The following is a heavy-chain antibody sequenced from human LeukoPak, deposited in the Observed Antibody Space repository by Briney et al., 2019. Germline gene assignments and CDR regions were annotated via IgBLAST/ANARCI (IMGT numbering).Heavy chain of an antibody. D-gene: IGHD3-10*01. Sequence: GGSLRLSCAASGFTFSSYGMHWVRQAPGKGLEWVAFIRYDGSNKYYADSVKGRFTISRDNSKNTLYLQMNSLRAEDTAVYYCAKDLFIYGSGSPDYWGQGTLVTVSS. CDR3: AKDLFIYGSGSPDY. J-gene: IGHJ4*02. CDR2: IRYDGSNK. V-gene: IGHV3-30*02. CDR1: GFTFSSYG.